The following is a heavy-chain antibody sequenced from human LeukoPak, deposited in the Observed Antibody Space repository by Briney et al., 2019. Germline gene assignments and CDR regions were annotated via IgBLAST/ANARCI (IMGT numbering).Heavy chain of an antibody. J-gene: IGHJ4*02. CDR1: GFSLSTSGVG. V-gene: IGHV2-5*02. D-gene: IGHD2-2*01. Sequence: SGPTLVKPTQTLTLTCTFSGFSLSTSGVGVGWIRQPPGKALEWLALIYWDDDKRYSPSLKSRLTITKDTSKNQVVLTMTNMDPVDTATYYCAHRRQYCCSTGCPYYFDYWGQGTLVTVSS. CDR2: IYWDDDK. CDR3: AHRRQYCCSTGCPYYFDY.